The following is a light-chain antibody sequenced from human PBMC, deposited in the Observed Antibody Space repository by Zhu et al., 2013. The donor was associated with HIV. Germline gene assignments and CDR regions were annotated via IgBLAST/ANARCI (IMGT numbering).Light chain of an antibody. CDR1: SSDVGTSIY. Sequence: QSALTQPASVSGSPGQSITISCTGSSSDVGTSIYVSWYQQHPGKAPKLLIYEVTNRPSGVSSRFSASKSGDTASLTISGLQADDEADYYCSSPTKGGTVYVFGTGTRVTVL. V-gene: IGLV2-14*01. J-gene: IGLJ1*01. CDR2: EVT. CDR3: SSPTKGGTVYV.